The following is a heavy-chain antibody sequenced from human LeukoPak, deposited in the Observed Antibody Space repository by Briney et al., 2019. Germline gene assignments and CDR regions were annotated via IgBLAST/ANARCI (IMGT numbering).Heavy chain of an antibody. V-gene: IGHV4-39*01. Sequence: SETLSLTCTVSGGSISNTVYYWGWIRQPPGTGLEWIGSIYYSGSTYYNPSLKSRVTISVDTSKNQFSLKLSSVTAADTAVYYCARHLGRSGDYWGQGALVTVSS. D-gene: IGHD1-14*01. CDR1: GGSISNTVYY. CDR3: ARHLGRSGDY. CDR2: IYYSGST. J-gene: IGHJ4*02.